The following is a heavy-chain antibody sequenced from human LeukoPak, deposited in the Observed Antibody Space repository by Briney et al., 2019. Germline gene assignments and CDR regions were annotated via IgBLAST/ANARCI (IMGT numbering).Heavy chain of an antibody. CDR2: IWYDGSNK. CDR3: ARDRSYYDFWSGYYSYYYYYGMDV. J-gene: IGHJ6*02. Sequence: GGSLRLSCAASGFTFSSYGMHWVRQAPGKGLEWVAVIWYDGSNKYYADSVKGRFTISRDNSKNTLYLQMNSLRAEDTAVYYCARDRSYYDFWSGYYSYYYYYGMDVWGQGTTVTVSS. V-gene: IGHV3-33*01. D-gene: IGHD3-3*01. CDR1: GFTFSSYG.